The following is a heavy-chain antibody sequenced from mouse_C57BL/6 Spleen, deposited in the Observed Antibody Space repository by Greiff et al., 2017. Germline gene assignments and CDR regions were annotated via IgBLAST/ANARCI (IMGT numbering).Heavy chain of an antibody. D-gene: IGHD1-1*01. CDR1: GFTFSSYA. Sequence: EVQLQESGEGLVKPGGSLKLSCAASGFTFSSYAMSWVRQTPEKRLEWVAYISSGGDYIYYADTVKGRFTISRDNARNTLYLQMSSLKSEDTAMYYCTRDLLYGSSPYYAMDYWGQGTSVTVSS. V-gene: IGHV5-9-1*02. CDR2: ISSGGDYI. CDR3: TRDLLYGSSPYYAMDY. J-gene: IGHJ4*01.